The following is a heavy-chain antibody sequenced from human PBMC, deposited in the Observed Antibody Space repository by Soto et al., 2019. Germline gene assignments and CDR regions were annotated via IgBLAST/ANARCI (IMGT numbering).Heavy chain of an antibody. CDR1: GFDFEDFA. Sequence: GGSLRLSCAAAGFDFEDFAMHWVRQAPGKGLEWGSLINSDGTDSYYMDSVRGRFTISRDNGKNSLYLQMDRLRPEDTAFYFCAKALYYYDSSPLDHWGQGTLVTVSS. CDR2: INSDGTDS. D-gene: IGHD3-22*01. CDR3: AKALYYYDSSPLDH. V-gene: IGHV3-43D*04. J-gene: IGHJ4*02.